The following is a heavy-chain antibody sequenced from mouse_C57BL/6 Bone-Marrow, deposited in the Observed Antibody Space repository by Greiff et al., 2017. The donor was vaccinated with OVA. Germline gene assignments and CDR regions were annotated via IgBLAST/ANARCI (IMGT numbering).Heavy chain of an antibody. CDR1: GFTFSDYG. V-gene: IGHV5-17*01. CDR2: ISSGSSTI. J-gene: IGHJ3*01. CDR3: ARPDSSGYEFAY. Sequence: EVHLVESGGGLVKPGGSLKLSCAASGFTFSDYGMHWVRQAPEKGLEWVAYISSGSSTIYYADTVKGRFTISRDNAKNTLFLQMTSLRSEDTAMYYCARPDSSGYEFAYWGQGTLVTVSA. D-gene: IGHD3-2*02.